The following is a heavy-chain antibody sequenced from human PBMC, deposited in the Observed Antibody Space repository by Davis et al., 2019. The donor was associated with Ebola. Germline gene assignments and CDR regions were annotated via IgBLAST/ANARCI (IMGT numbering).Heavy chain of an antibody. CDR2: IKSKTDGGTT. D-gene: IGHD3-16*01. V-gene: IGHV3-15*01. CDR1: GFTFSNAW. J-gene: IGHJ6*02. Sequence: GGSLRLSCAASGFTFSNAWMSWVRQAPGKGLEWVGRIKSKTDGGTTDYAAPVKGRFTISRDDSKNTLYLQMNSLKTEDTAVYYCTPQGITAGGYYYYGMDVWGQGTTVTVSS. CDR3: TPQGITAGGYYYYGMDV.